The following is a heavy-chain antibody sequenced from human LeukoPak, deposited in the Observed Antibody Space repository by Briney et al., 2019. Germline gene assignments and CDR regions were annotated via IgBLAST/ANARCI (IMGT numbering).Heavy chain of an antibody. D-gene: IGHD2-2*02. J-gene: IGHJ4*02. CDR2: ISGSAYST. Sequence: PGGSLRLSCAASGFTFSSYAMSWVRQAPGKGLEWVSAISGSAYSTYYADSVKGHFTISRDNSKNTLYLQMNSLRAEDTAVYYCAKETVRAPPIDYWGQGTLVTVSS. V-gene: IGHV3-23*01. CDR1: GFTFSSYA. CDR3: AKETVRAPPIDY.